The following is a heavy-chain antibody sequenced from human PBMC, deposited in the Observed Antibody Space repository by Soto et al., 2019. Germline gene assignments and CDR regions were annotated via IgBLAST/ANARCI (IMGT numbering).Heavy chain of an antibody. CDR1: GFTFSSYS. J-gene: IGHJ4*02. D-gene: IGHD2-15*01. Sequence: EVQLVESGGGLVQPGGSLRLSCAASGFTFSSYSMNWVRQAPGKGLEWVSYISSSSSTIYYADSVKSRFTISRDNAKNSLYLQMNSLRDEDTAVYYCARGPLGYCSGGSCYSVDYWGQGTLVTVSS. V-gene: IGHV3-48*02. CDR3: ARGPLGYCSGGSCYSVDY. CDR2: ISSSSSTI.